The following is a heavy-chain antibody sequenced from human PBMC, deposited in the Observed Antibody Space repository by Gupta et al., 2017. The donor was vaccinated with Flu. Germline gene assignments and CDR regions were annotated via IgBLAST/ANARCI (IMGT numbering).Heavy chain of an antibody. CDR3: AKGVSGWYVAAFDI. CDR2: ISYDGSNE. Sequence: QVQLVESGGGVVQPGRSLKLSCAASGFTFTFYGMHWVRQAPGKGLEWVAVISYDGSNEYYADSVKGRFTISRDNSKNTLYLQMNSLRPEDTAVYYCAKGVSGWYVAAFDIWGQGTMVTVSS. V-gene: IGHV3-30*18. CDR1: GFTFTFYG. D-gene: IGHD6-19*01. J-gene: IGHJ3*02.